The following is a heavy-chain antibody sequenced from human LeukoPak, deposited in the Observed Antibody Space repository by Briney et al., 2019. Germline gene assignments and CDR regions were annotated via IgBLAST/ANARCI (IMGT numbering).Heavy chain of an antibody. CDR2: INGRGITI. CDR1: GFTFSAYS. D-gene: IGHD2-15*01. V-gene: IGHV3-48*04. J-gene: IGHJ4*02. Sequence: PGGSLRLSCAASGFTFSAYSMNWIRRPAGRGLEWVANINGRGITIHYADSIRGRFTISRDNTKNSLDLQMTNLRAEDTGLYYCARDQPSVGWGFDSWGRGTLVIVSS. CDR3: ARDQPSVGWGFDS.